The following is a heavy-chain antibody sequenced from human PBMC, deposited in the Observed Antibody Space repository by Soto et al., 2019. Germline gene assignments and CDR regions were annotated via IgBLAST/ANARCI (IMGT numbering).Heavy chain of an antibody. CDR1: GFTVSYFY. D-gene: IGHD2-15*01. Sequence: EVQLVESGGSLIQPGGSLSLSCAASGFTVSYFYMNWVRQAPGKGLEWVSVIYGGDSTYYADSVKGRFTTSRDSSKNTVYLQMNSLRAADTAVYYCARVDSVDYYYGMDVWGQGTTVTVSS. V-gene: IGHV3-53*01. J-gene: IGHJ6*02. CDR2: IYGGDST. CDR3: ARVDSVDYYYGMDV.